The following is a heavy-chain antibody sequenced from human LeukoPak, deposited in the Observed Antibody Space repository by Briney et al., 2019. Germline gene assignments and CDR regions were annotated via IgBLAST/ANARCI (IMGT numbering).Heavy chain of an antibody. CDR2: IRSGGDST. V-gene: IGHV3-23*01. CDR3: AKVAWLGTVASYYFDS. D-gene: IGHD4-23*01. CDR1: GFTFTSHA. J-gene: IGHJ4*02. Sequence: GGSLRLSCAASGFTFTSHAMSWVRQAPGKGLAWVSAIRSGGDSTYYADSVKGRFTISRDNSRSTVYLQMNSLRAEDTAVYYCAKVAWLGTVASYYFDSRGQGTQVTVSS.